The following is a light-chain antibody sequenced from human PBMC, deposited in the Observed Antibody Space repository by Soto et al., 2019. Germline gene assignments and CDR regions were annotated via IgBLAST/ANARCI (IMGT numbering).Light chain of an antibody. CDR2: RAS. V-gene: IGKV3-15*01. J-gene: IGKJ1*01. Sequence: EIVMTQSPATLAVSPGDTATLSCRASQSLGGNLAWYQQKPGQGPRLHIFRASSRATGVPARFSASGSGTEFTLTISGLQSEDFAIYYCQQYSNWPPWTFGPGTKVDI. CDR1: QSLGGN. CDR3: QQYSNWPPWT.